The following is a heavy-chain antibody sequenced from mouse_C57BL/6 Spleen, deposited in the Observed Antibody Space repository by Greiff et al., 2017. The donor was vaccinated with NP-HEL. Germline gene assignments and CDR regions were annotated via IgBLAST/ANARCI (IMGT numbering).Heavy chain of an antibody. CDR2: INDDGSST. J-gene: IGHJ4*01. CDR3: ARERIYYGNYGAMDY. CDR1: GFTFSDYY. D-gene: IGHD2-1*01. Sequence: EVKLVESEGGLVQPGSSMKLSCTASGFTFSDYYMAWVRQVPEKGLEWVANINDDGSSTYYLDSLKSRFIISRDNAKNILYLQMSSLKSEDTATYYCARERIYYGNYGAMDYWGQGTSVTVSS. V-gene: IGHV5-16*01.